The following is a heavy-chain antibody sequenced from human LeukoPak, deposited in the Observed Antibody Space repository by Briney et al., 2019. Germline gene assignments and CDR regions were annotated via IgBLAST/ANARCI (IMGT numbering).Heavy chain of an antibody. CDR1: GGSFSGYY. D-gene: IGHD6-6*01. Sequence: PSETLSLTCAVYGGSFSGYYWSWIRQPPGKGLEWIGEINHSGSTNYNPSRKSRVTISVDTSKNQFSLKLSSVTAADTAVYYCARGREVAARPGFDYWGQGTLVTVSS. CDR3: ARGREVAARPGFDY. J-gene: IGHJ4*02. CDR2: INHSGST. V-gene: IGHV4-34*01.